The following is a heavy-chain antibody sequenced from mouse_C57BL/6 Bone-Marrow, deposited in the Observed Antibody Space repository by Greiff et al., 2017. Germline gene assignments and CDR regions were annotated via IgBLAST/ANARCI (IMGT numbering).Heavy chain of an antibody. CDR3: ARWGTTVVAHYAMDY. Sequence: QVQLQQSGAELVRPGSSVKLSCKASGYTFTSYWMDWVKQRPGQGLEWIGNIYPSDSETHYNQKFKDKATLTVDKSSSTAYMQLSSLTSEDSAVYYWARWGTTVVAHYAMDYWGQGTSVTVSS. CDR2: IYPSDSET. V-gene: IGHV1-61*01. CDR1: GYTFTSYW. D-gene: IGHD1-1*01. J-gene: IGHJ4*01.